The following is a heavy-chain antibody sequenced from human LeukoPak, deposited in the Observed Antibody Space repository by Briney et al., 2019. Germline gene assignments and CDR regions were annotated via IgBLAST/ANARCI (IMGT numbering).Heavy chain of an antibody. CDR2: ISSSSSYT. CDR1: GFTFSQYY. Sequence: GGSLRLSCAASGFTFSQYYMAWIRQAPGKGLEWVSYISSSSSYTNYADSVKGRFTISRDNDKNSVYLQMNSLRADDTAVYYCARLTGLSLDYWGQGTLVTVSS. D-gene: IGHD7-27*01. CDR3: ARLTGLSLDY. J-gene: IGHJ4*02. V-gene: IGHV3-11*06.